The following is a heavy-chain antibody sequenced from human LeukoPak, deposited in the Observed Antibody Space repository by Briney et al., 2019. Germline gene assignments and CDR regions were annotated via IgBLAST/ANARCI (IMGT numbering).Heavy chain of an antibody. Sequence: GESLKISCKGSGYSFTSYWISWVRQMPGKGLEWMGRIDPSDSYTNYSPSFQGHVTISADKSISTAYLQWSSLKASDTAMYYCARHDIVVVPAAMFNDIDCWGQGTLVTVSS. CDR1: GYSFTSYW. CDR3: ARHDIVVVPAAMFNDIDC. CDR2: IDPSDSYT. D-gene: IGHD2-2*01. J-gene: IGHJ4*02. V-gene: IGHV5-10-1*01.